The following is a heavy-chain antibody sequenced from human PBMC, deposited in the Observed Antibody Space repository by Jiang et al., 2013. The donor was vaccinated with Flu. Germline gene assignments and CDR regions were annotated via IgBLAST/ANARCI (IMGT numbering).Heavy chain of an antibody. J-gene: IGHJ6*02. Sequence: SQTLSLTCAISGDSVSSNSAAWNWIRQSPSRGLEWLGRTYYRSKWYNDYAVSVKSRITINPDTSKNQFSLQLNSVTPEDTAVYYCARVLGLGTCSGGSCYSPYYYYYGMDVWAKGPRSPSP. CDR3: ARVLGLGTCSGGSCYSPYYYYYGMDV. D-gene: IGHD2-15*01. CDR2: TYYRSKWYN. CDR1: GDSVSSNSAA. V-gene: IGHV6-1*01.